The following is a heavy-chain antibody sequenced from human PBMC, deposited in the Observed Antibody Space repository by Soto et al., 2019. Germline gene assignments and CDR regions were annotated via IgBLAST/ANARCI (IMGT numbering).Heavy chain of an antibody. Sequence: QVQLQQWGAGLLKPSETLSLTCAVYGGSFSGYYWSWIRQPPGKGLEWIGEINHSGSTNYNPSLKSRVTISVDTSKNQFSLKLSSVTAADTAVYYRARGRGLGITIFGVVIRGYFQHWGQGTLVTVSS. V-gene: IGHV4-34*01. D-gene: IGHD3-3*01. CDR1: GGSFSGYY. CDR3: ARGRGLGITIFGVVIRGYFQH. J-gene: IGHJ1*01. CDR2: INHSGST.